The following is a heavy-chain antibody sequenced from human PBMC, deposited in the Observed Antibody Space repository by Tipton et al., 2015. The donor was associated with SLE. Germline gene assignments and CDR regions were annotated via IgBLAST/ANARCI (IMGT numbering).Heavy chain of an antibody. V-gene: IGHV3-48*03. Sequence: SLRLSCVASGFTFTTYEINWVRQAPGKGLEWLSYISVSGSDIYFADSVKGRFTVSRDNAKNSVYLQMNSLRGEDTAVYYCARLTVSRTCANWYFDLWGRGTLATVSS. D-gene: IGHD1-7*01. CDR3: ARLTVSRTCANWYFDL. J-gene: IGHJ2*01. CDR2: ISVSGSDI. CDR1: GFTFTTYE.